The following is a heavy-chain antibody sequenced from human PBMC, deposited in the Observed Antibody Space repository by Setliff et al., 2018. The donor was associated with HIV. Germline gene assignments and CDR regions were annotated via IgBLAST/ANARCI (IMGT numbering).Heavy chain of an antibody. CDR1: GGSMRNGSHF. J-gene: IGHJ3*02. D-gene: IGHD1-1*01. CDR2: VFVTGPT. V-gene: IGHV4-61*09. Sequence: SETLSLTCTVSGGSMRNGSHFWSWIRQPAGKGLEWLGHVFVTGPTNYNSALGSRITISVEPTKNQFSLNLASVTAADTAVYYCAKEGSWNDDSGAFNIWGQGTMVTVSS. CDR3: AKEGSWNDDSGAFNI.